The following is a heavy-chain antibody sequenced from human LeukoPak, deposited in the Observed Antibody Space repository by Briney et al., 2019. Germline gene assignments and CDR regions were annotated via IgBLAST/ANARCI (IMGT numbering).Heavy chain of an antibody. Sequence: SETLSLTCTVSGGSISNYYWGWVRQPPGKALEWIGNIFYSGSTYYSPSLKSRVTISLDTSRNQFSLRLNSVTAADTAVYYCAKSNGYGLIDIWGQGTMVTVSS. J-gene: IGHJ3*02. CDR2: IFYSGST. CDR3: AKSNGYGLIDI. V-gene: IGHV4-59*12. D-gene: IGHD3-22*01. CDR1: GGSISNYY.